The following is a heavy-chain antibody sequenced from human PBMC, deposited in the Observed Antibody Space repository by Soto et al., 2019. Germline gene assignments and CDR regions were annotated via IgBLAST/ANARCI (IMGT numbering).Heavy chain of an antibody. CDR3: ARGIAAAGNDY. J-gene: IGHJ4*02. D-gene: IGHD6-13*01. CDR2: ISGSGGST. CDR1: GFTFSIYV. Sequence: GGSLRLSFPSTGFTFSIYVMSCVRQAPGKGLEWVSAISGSGGSTYYADSVKGRFTISRDNSKNTLYLQMNSLRAEDTAVYYCARGIAAAGNDYWGQGT. V-gene: IGHV3-23*01.